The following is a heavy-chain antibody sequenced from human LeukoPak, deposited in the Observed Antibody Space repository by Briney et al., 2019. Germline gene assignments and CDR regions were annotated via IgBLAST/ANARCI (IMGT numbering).Heavy chain of an antibody. CDR2: IYHSGST. D-gene: IGHD3-22*01. J-gene: IGHJ4*02. V-gene: IGHV4-4*02. Sequence: PSETLSLTCAVSGGSISSSNWWSWVRQPPGKGLEWIGEIYHSGSTNYNPSLKSRVTISVDKSKNQFSLKLSSVTAADTAVYYCARERRRGYYDSSGYYYSWGQGTLVTVSS. CDR3: ARERRRGYYDSSGYYYS. CDR1: GGSISSSNW.